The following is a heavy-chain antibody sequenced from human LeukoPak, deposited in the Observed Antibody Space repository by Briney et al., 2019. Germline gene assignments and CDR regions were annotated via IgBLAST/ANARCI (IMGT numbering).Heavy chain of an antibody. D-gene: IGHD2-2*02. CDR1: GGSISSYY. CDR2: IYTSGST. Sequence: PSETLSLTCTVSGGSISSYYWSWIRQPAGKGLEWIGRIYTSGSTNYNPSLKSRVTISVDTSKNQFSLKLSSVTAADTAVYYCARGGYCSSTSCYTRPYDYWGQGTLVTVSS. V-gene: IGHV4-4*07. CDR3: ARGGYCSSTSCYTRPYDY. J-gene: IGHJ4*02.